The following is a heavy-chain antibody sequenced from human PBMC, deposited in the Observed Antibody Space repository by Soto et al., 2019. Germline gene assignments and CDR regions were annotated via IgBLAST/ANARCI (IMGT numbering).Heavy chain of an antibody. V-gene: IGHV3-11*05. D-gene: IGHD3-10*01. Sequence: QVQLVESGGGLVKPGGSLRLSCAASGFTFSDFYLSWIRQAPGKGLEWVSYISSRSDYTHYADSVKGRFTISRDNAKNSLFLQMSRLRAEDTAVYFCARVRSGSYPDVFDIWGQGTMVTVSS. CDR2: ISSRSDYT. CDR1: GFTFSDFY. J-gene: IGHJ3*02. CDR3: ARVRSGSYPDVFDI.